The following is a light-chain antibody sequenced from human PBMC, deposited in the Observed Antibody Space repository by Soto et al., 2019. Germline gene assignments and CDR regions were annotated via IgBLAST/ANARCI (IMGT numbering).Light chain of an antibody. CDR2: GAS. CDR3: QQYNSWPFT. V-gene: IGKV3-15*01. J-gene: IGKJ3*01. CDR1: QSVSSK. Sequence: ETVMTQSPATLSVSPGERATLSCRASQSVSSKLAWYQQKVGQSPRLLIHGASTRATGVPARFSGSGSGTEFTLTTGSLQSEDFAVYYCQQYNSWPFTFGPGTKVDIK.